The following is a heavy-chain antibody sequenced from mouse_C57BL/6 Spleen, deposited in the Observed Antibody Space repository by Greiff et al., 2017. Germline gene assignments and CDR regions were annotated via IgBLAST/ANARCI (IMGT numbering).Heavy chain of an antibody. CDR2: IYPRSGNT. J-gene: IGHJ4*01. V-gene: IGHV1-81*01. CDR1: GYTFTSYG. Sequence: VKLQQSGAELARPGASVKLSCKASGYTFTSYGISWVKQRTGQGLEWIGEIYPRSGNTYYNEKFKGKATLTADKSSSTAYMGLRSLTSEDSAVYFCARGYDGYPYAMDYWGQGTSVTVSS. CDR3: ARGYDGYPYAMDY. D-gene: IGHD2-3*01.